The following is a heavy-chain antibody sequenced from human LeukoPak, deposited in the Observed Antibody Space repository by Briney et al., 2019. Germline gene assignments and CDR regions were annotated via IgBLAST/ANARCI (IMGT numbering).Heavy chain of an antibody. CDR3: ARPPIAAAGTDDAFDI. Sequence: GESLKISCKGSGYSFTSYWIGWVRQMPGKGLEWMGIIYPGDSDTRYSPSFQGQVTISADKSISTAYLQWSSLKASDTAMYYCARPPIAAAGTDDAFDIWGQGTMVTVSS. V-gene: IGHV5-51*01. CDR2: IYPGDSDT. J-gene: IGHJ3*02. D-gene: IGHD6-13*01. CDR1: GYSFTSYW.